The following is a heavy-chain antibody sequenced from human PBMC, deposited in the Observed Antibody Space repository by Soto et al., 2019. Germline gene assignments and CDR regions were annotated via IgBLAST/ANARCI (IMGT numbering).Heavy chain of an antibody. CDR2: ISAYNGNT. D-gene: IGHD6-13*01. Sequence: GASVKVSCKASGYTFTSHGISWVRQAPGQGLEWMGWISAYNGNTNYAQKLQGRVTMTTDTSTSTAYMELRSLRSDDTAVYYCARGDYFIAASGEDDAFDIWGQGTMVTVSS. V-gene: IGHV1-18*01. J-gene: IGHJ3*02. CDR1: GYTFTSHG. CDR3: ARGDYFIAASGEDDAFDI.